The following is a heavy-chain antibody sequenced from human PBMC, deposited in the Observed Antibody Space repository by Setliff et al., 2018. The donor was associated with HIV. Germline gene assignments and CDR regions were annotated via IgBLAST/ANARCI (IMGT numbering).Heavy chain of an antibody. CDR3: ARDDRGRVRGVGPFDP. V-gene: IGHV1-18*01. CDR1: GYTFTSYG. D-gene: IGHD3-10*01. J-gene: IGHJ5*02. CDR2: INPYNGNT. Sequence: AASVKVSCKASGYTFTSYGISWVRQAPGQGLEWMGWINPYNGNTNYAQKLQGRVTMTTDTSTSTAYMDLRSLRSDDTAVYYCARDDRGRVRGVGPFDPWGQGTLVTVS.